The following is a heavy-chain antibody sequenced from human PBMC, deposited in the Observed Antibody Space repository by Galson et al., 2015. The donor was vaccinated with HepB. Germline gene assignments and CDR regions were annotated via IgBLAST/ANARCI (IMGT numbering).Heavy chain of an antibody. CDR3: ASSYYYGSGSYYNSVDY. Sequence: SVKVSCKASGGTFSSYAISWVRQAPGQGLEWMGGIIPIFGTANYAQKFQGRVTITADESTSTAYMELSSLRSEDTAVYYCASSYYYGSGSYYNSVDYWGQGTLVTVSS. V-gene: IGHV1-69*13. J-gene: IGHJ4*02. CDR2: IIPIFGTA. D-gene: IGHD3-10*01. CDR1: GGTFSSYA.